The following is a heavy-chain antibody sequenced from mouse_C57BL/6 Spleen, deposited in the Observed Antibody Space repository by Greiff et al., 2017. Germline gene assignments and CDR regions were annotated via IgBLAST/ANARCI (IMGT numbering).Heavy chain of an antibody. CDR1: GFTFSDYY. V-gene: IGHV5-12*01. CDR3: ARHPPGDWYFDV. Sequence: EVKLMESGGGLVQPGGSLKLSCAASGFTFSDYYMYWVRQTPEKRLEWVAYISNGGGSTYYPDTVKGRFTISRDNAKNTLYLQMSRLKSEDTAMYYCARHPPGDWYFDVWGTGTTVTVSS. J-gene: IGHJ1*03. CDR2: ISNGGGST.